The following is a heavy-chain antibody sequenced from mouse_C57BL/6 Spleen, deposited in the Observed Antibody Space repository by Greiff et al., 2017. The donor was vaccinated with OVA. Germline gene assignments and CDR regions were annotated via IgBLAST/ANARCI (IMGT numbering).Heavy chain of an antibody. D-gene: IGHD1-1*01. J-gene: IGHJ2*01. CDR1: GYTFTSYW. Sequence: QVHVKQPGAELVKPGASVKMSCKASGYTFTSYWITWVKQRPGQGLEWIGDIYPGSGSTNYNEKFKSKATLTVDTSSSTAYMQLSSLTSEDSAVYYCARETTVVEDYWGQGTTLTVSS. CDR3: ARETTVVEDY. V-gene: IGHV1-55*01. CDR2: IYPGSGST.